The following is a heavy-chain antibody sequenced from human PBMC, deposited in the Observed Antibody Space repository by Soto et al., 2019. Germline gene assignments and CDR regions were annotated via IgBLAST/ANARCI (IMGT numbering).Heavy chain of an antibody. Sequence: SLKISCAASGFTFDDYAMHWVRQAPGKGLEWVSGISWNSGSIGYADSVKGRFTISRDNAKNSLYLQMNSLRAEDTALYDCAKDTADNYYDSSGYDYWGQGTLVTVSS. CDR3: AKDTADNYYDSSGYDY. V-gene: IGHV3-9*01. CDR2: ISWNSGSI. D-gene: IGHD3-22*01. CDR1: GFTFDDYA. J-gene: IGHJ4*02.